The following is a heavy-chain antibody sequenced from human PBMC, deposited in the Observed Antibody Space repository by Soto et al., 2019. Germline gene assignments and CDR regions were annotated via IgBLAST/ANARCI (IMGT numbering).Heavy chain of an antibody. CDR3: AHRRYRQVSSSSIYHGHFPH. V-gene: IGHV2-5*02. Sequence: SGPTLVNPTQTLTLTCTFSGFSLSTSGVGVGWIRQPPGKALEWLALIYWDDDKRYSPSLKSRLTITKDTSKSQVVLTMTNMDPVDTATYYCAHRRYRQVSSSSIYHGHFPHRAQRTPVTVSS. J-gene: IGHJ1*01. D-gene: IGHD6-6*01. CDR1: GFSLSTSGVG. CDR2: IYWDDDK.